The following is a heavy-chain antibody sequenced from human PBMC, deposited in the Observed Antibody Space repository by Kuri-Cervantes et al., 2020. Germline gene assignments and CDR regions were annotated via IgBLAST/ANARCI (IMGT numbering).Heavy chain of an antibody. Sequence: GESLKISCAASGFTFSSYAMHWVRQAPGKGLEWVAVISYDGSNKYYADSVKGRFTISRDNSKNTLYLQMNSLRAEDTAVYYCVKGQGVVVASIDYWGQGTLVTVSS. V-gene: IGHV3-30-3*01. CDR3: VKGQGVVVASIDY. D-gene: IGHD3-22*01. CDR2: ISYDGSNK. J-gene: IGHJ4*02. CDR1: GFTFSSYA.